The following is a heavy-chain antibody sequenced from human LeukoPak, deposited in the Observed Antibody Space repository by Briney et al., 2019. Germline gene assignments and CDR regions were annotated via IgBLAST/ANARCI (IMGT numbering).Heavy chain of an antibody. Sequence: SQTLSLTCAISGDSVSSNSAAWNWISQSPSRGLEWLGRTYYRSKWYNDYAVSVKSRITINPDTSKNQFSLQLNSVTPEDTAVYYCARDQGIAAAWLEGMDVWGQGTTVTVSS. V-gene: IGHV6-1*01. CDR3: ARDQGIAAAWLEGMDV. D-gene: IGHD6-13*01. CDR2: TYYRSKWYN. CDR1: GDSVSSNSAA. J-gene: IGHJ6*02.